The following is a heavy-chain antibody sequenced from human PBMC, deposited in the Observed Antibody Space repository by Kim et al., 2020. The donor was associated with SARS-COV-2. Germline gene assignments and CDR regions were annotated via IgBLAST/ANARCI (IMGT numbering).Heavy chain of an antibody. Sequence: SETLSLTCTVSGGSISSSSYYWGWIRQPPGKGLEWIGSIYYSGSTYYNPSLKSRVTISVDTSKNQFSLKLSSVTAADTAAYYCASRSFSSLRAFDIWGQG. CDR2: IYYSGST. D-gene: IGHD6-13*01. CDR3: ASRSFSSLRAFDI. V-gene: IGHV4-39*07. CDR1: GGSISSSSYY. J-gene: IGHJ3*02.